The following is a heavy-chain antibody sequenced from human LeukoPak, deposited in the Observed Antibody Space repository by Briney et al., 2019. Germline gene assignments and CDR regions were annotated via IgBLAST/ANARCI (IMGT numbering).Heavy chain of an antibody. CDR2: TYYRSKWHT. J-gene: IGHJ5*02. CDR1: GDSVSSINAA. Sequence: SQTLSLTCAISGDSVSSINAAWNWIRQSPSRGLEWLGRTYYRSKWHTAYAVSVKSRITINPDTSKSQFSLQLNSVTPEDTAVYYCAREGINYFDPWGQGTLVTVPS. V-gene: IGHV6-1*01. D-gene: IGHD4-11*01. CDR3: AREGINYFDP.